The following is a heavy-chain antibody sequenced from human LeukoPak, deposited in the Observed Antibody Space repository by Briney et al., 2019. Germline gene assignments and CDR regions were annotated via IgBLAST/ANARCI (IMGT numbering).Heavy chain of an antibody. V-gene: IGHV4-34*01. CDR1: GGSFSGYY. CDR2: INHSGST. D-gene: IGHD6-19*01. J-gene: IGHJ3*02. CDR3: ARNMWLDAFDI. Sequence: SETLSLTCAVYGGSFSGYYWSWIRQPPGKGLEWIGEINHSGSTNYNPSLKSRVTISVDTSKNQFSLKLSSVTAADTAVYYCARNMWLDAFDIWGQGTMVTVSS.